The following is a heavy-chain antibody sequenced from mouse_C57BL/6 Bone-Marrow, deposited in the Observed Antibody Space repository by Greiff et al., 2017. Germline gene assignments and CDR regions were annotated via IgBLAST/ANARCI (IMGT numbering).Heavy chain of an antibody. CDR2: IDPSDSYT. CDR3: TRHYGRGFDV. J-gene: IGHJ1*03. CDR1: GYTFTSYW. Sequence: VQLQQPGAELVKPGASVKLSCKASGYTFTSYWMQWVKQRPGQGLEWIGEIDPSDSYTNYNHKFKGQATLTVDTSSSTAYMQLSSLTSEDSAVYYCTRHYGRGFDVWGTGTTVTVSS. V-gene: IGHV1-50*01. D-gene: IGHD1-1*01.